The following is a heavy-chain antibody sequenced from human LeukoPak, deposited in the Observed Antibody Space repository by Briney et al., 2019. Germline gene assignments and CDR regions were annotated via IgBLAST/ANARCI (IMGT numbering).Heavy chain of an antibody. Sequence: PSQTLSLTCTVSGGSISSGGYYWSWIRQHPGKGLEWIGYIYYSGSTYYNPSLKSRVTISVDTPKNQFSLKLSSVTAADTAVYYCARANGNGDPDYHIFDYWGQGTLVTVSS. D-gene: IGHD4-17*01. CDR1: GGSISSGGYY. CDR3: ARANGNGDPDYHIFDY. CDR2: IYYSGST. J-gene: IGHJ4*02. V-gene: IGHV4-31*03.